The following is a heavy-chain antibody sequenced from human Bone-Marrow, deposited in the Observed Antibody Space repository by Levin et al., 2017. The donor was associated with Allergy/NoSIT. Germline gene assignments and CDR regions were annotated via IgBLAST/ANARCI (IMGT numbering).Heavy chain of an antibody. V-gene: IGHV3-53*01. CDR1: GFTVSRNY. CDR2: IYSDGST. Sequence: GGSLRLSCAASGFTVSRNYMNWVRQAPGKGLEWVSLIYSDGSTHYADSVRGRFTISRDKSKNTLCLQMTSLRVDETAVDYCASNADFGYWGQGPLVTVSS. J-gene: IGHJ4*02. CDR3: ASNADFGY.